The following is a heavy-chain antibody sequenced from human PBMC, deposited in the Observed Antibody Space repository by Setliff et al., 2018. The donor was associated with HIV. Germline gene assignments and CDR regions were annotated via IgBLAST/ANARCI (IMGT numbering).Heavy chain of an antibody. Sequence: SETLSLTCTVSEGYITGYYWTWIRQPPGRGLEWIGYIFYSGTTKFNPSLKSRAAISVDSSNNQFSLKMTSVTAADTAVYYCVSGPLSGYGYYFDYWGQGALVTVSS. CDR3: VSGPLSGYGYYFDY. CDR2: IFYSGTT. D-gene: IGHD3-3*01. J-gene: IGHJ4*02. CDR1: EGYITGYY. V-gene: IGHV4-59*08.